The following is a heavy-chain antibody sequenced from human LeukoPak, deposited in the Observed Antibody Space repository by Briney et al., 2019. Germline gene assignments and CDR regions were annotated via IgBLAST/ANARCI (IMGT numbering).Heavy chain of an antibody. Sequence: PGGSLRLSCTASGFIFSNYAMSWVRQAPGKGLEWVSAISGSGGSTYYADSVKGRLTISRDNSKNTLYLQMNSLRAEDTAVYYCAKSPSPSTMIVVFDYWGQGTLVTVSS. CDR3: AKSPSPSTMIVVFDY. V-gene: IGHV3-23*01. CDR2: ISGSGGST. CDR1: GFIFSNYA. J-gene: IGHJ4*02. D-gene: IGHD3-22*01.